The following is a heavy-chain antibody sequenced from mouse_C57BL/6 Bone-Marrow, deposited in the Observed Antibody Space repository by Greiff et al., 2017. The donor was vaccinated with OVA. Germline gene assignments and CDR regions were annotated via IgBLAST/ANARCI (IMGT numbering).Heavy chain of an antibody. CDR1: GYTFTHYW. D-gene: IGHD3-2*02. J-gene: IGHJ4*01. V-gene: IGHV1-63*01. CDR3: ARGAQATCYYAMDY. Sequence: VQLQQSGAELVRPGTSVKMSCKASGYTFTHYWSVWAKQRPGHGLVWIGDIYPGGLYSTCNEKFKGKATLTADKSSSTAYMQFSGLASEDSAIYYCARGAQATCYYAMDYWGEGTSVTVAS. CDR2: IYPGGLYS.